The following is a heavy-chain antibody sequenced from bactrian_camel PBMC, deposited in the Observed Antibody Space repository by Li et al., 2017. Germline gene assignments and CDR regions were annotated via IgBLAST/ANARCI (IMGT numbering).Heavy chain of an antibody. D-gene: IGHD4*01. CDR1: GYTSDGYC. V-gene: IGHV3S53*01. Sequence: HVQLVESGGGSVQAGGSLRLTCVVPGYTSDGYCMGWFRQRFPGNNNREGVALIERDGTITYTDSVVGRFTISKNVTKDTVYLQMSSLKPEDTAIYYCHVGWKYSDYSDVSRGQGTQVTVS. J-gene: IGHJ6*01. CDR3: HVGWKYSDYSDVS. CDR2: IERDGTI.